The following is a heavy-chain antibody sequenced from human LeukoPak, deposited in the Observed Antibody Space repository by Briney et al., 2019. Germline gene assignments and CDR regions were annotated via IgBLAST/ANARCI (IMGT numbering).Heavy chain of an antibody. J-gene: IGHJ4*02. CDR1: GFTFSSYA. CDR3: AKGPRASGWTYFDY. D-gene: IGHD6-19*01. V-gene: IGHV3-23*01. Sequence: GGSLRLACAASGFTFSSYAMSWVRQAPGKGLEWVSVISGSGGSTYSAESVKGRFTISRDNSKNTLYLQMNSLRVEDTAVYYCAKGPRASGWTYFDYWGQGTLVTVSS. CDR2: ISGSGGST.